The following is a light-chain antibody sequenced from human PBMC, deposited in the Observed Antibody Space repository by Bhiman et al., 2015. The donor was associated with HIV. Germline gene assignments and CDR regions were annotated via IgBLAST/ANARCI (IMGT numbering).Light chain of an antibody. CDR3: QSYDTSQNGFVI. Sequence: QSVLTQPPSVSGAPGQRVTISCTGSRSNIGAAYDVHWYQQLPGTAPKLLIYANNNRPSGVPDRFSGSRSGTSASLAITGLQPDDEADYYCQSYDTSQNGFVIFGGGTRLTVL. V-gene: IGLV1-40*01. CDR1: RSNIGAAYD. CDR2: ANN. J-gene: IGLJ2*01.